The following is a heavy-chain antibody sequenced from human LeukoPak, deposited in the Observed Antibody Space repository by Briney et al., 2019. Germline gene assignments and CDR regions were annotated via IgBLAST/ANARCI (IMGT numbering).Heavy chain of an antibody. CDR1: GFTFSSFW. Sequence: GGSLRLSCAASGFTFSSFWMSWVRQAPGKGLEWVANIKQDGSEKYYMDSVKGRFTISRDNAKNSLYLQMNSLRAEDTAVYYCARDNAVGATTNWFDPWGQGTLVTVSS. J-gene: IGHJ5*02. V-gene: IGHV3-7*01. CDR2: IKQDGSEK. D-gene: IGHD1-26*01. CDR3: ARDNAVGATTNWFDP.